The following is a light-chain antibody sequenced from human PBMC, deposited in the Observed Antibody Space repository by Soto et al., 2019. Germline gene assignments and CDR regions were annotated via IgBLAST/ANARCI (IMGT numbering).Light chain of an antibody. Sequence: QSALTQPPSASGSPGQSVTISCTGTSSDVGGYNYVSWYQHHPGKAPKVMIYEVSKRPSGVPDRFSGSKSGNTASLTVSGLQAGDEADYYCSSYAGSNNVAVFGTGTKLTVL. CDR3: SSYAGSNNVAV. CDR2: EVS. J-gene: IGLJ1*01. CDR1: SSDVGGYNY. V-gene: IGLV2-8*01.